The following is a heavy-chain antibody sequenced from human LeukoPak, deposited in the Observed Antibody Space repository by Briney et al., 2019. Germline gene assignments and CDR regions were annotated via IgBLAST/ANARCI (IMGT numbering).Heavy chain of an antibody. D-gene: IGHD3-3*01. Sequence: PGGSLRLSCAASGFTFSSYGMHWVRQAPGKGLEWVAFIRYDGSNKYYADSVKGRFTISRDNSKNTLYLQMNSLRAEDTAVYYCAKLSTGIFGVVPDAFDIWGQGTMVTVSS. CDR3: AKLSTGIFGVVPDAFDI. CDR2: IRYDGSNK. V-gene: IGHV3-30*02. J-gene: IGHJ3*02. CDR1: GFTFSSYG.